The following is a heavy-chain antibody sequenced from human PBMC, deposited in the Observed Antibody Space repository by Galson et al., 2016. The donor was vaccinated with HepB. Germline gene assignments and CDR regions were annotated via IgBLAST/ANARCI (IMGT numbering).Heavy chain of an antibody. V-gene: IGHV3-53*01. D-gene: IGHD3-10*01. J-gene: IGHJ4*02. CDR2: IYSGNNA. CDR3: ARAGSRVGFYLRFGFFDS. Sequence: SLRLSCAVSGFSVSQNYMTWVRRAPGKGLEWLSVIYSGNNAYYADSVKGRFTISRDNFGNTLHLQINSLRAEDTAVYYCARAGSRVGFYLRFGFFDSWGQGTLVTVSS. CDR1: GFSVSQNY.